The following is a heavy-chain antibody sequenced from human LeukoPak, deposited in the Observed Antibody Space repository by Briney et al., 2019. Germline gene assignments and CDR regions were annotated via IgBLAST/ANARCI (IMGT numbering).Heavy chain of an antibody. V-gene: IGHV1-2*02. CDR2: INPNSGGT. D-gene: IGHD1-26*01. CDR1: GYTFTGYY. J-gene: IGHJ3*02. CDR3: ARGPSGSFPDDAFDI. Sequence: ASVKVSCKASGYTFTGYYMHWGRQAPGQGLEWMGWINPNSGGTNYAQKFQGRVTMTRDTSISTAYMELSRLRSDDTAVYYCARGPSGSFPDDAFDIWGQGTMVTVSS.